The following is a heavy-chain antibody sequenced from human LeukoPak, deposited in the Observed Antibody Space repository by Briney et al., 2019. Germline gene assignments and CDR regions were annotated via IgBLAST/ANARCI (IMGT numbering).Heavy chain of an antibody. CDR2: ISGSGSST. D-gene: IGHD6-19*01. V-gene: IGHV3-23*01. CDR3: AKRDSSGWYPFDF. J-gene: IGHJ4*02. CDR1: GFTFSSDA. Sequence: PGGSLRLSCAASGFTFSSDAMSWVRQAPGKGLEWVSGISGSGSSTYYADSVKGRFTISRDNSKNTLYLQMNSLRAEDTAVYYCAKRDSSGWYPFDFWGQGTLVTVSS.